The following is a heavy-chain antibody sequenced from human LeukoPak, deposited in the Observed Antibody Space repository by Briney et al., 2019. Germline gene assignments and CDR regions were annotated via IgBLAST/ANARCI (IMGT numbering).Heavy chain of an antibody. CDR1: GYTLTELS. Sequence: GASVKVSCTVSGYTLTELSMHWVRQAPGQGLEWMGWINPNSGGTNYAQKFQGWVTMTRDTSISTAYMELSRLRSDDTAVYYCARERVRRVRTIYNWFDPWGQGTLVTVSS. CDR2: INPNSGGT. D-gene: IGHD6-19*01. J-gene: IGHJ5*02. V-gene: IGHV1-2*04. CDR3: ARERVRRVRTIYNWFDP.